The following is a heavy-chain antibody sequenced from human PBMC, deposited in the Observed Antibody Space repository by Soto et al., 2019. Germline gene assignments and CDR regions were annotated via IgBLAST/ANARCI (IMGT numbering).Heavy chain of an antibody. V-gene: IGHV3-74*01. CDR2: INSDGSRT. J-gene: IGHJ4*02. CDR3: AREPIAVAGTVY. Sequence: PGGSLRLSCAASGFTFSSYWMHWVRQAPGKGLVWVSRINSDGSRTTYADTVKGRFTISRDNPKNMLHLQMKSLRAEDTAVYYCAREPIAVAGTVYWGQGTLVTVSS. CDR1: GFTFSSYW. D-gene: IGHD6-19*01.